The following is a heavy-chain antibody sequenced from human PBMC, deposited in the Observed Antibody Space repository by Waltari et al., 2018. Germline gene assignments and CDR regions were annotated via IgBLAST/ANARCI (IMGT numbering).Heavy chain of an antibody. Sequence: QVQLVQSGAEVKKPGSSVKVSCKASGGTFSSYAISWVRQAPGQGLEWMGGIIPIFGTANYAQKFQGRVKITADKSTSTADMELSSLRSEDTAVYYCARHYTAMVVPVYYYYYMDVWGKGTTVTVSS. V-gene: IGHV1-69*14. J-gene: IGHJ6*03. CDR1: GGTFSSYA. D-gene: IGHD5-18*01. CDR2: IIPIFGTA. CDR3: ARHYTAMVVPVYYYYYMDV.